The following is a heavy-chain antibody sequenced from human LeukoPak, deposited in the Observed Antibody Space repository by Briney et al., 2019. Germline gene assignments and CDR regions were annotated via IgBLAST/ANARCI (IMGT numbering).Heavy chain of an antibody. CDR2: INPNSGGT. CDR1: GYTFTGYY. Sequence: ASVKVSCKASGYTFTGYYMHWVRQAPGQGLGWMGWINPNSGGTNYAQKFQGRVTMTRDTSISTAYMELSRLRSDDTAVYYCARDVIVPAANWFDPWGQGTLVTVSS. CDR3: ARDVIVPAANWFDP. D-gene: IGHD2-2*01. V-gene: IGHV1-2*02. J-gene: IGHJ5*02.